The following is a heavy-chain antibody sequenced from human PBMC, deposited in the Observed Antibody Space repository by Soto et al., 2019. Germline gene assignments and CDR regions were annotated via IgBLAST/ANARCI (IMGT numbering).Heavy chain of an antibody. V-gene: IGHV3-30*18. CDR1: GFTFSSYG. J-gene: IGHJ4*02. CDR3: AKQLTGDTPFDY. D-gene: IGHD7-27*01. Sequence: PGGSLRLSCAASGFTFSSYGMHWVRQAPGKGLEWVAVISYDGSNKYYADSVKGRFTISRDNSKNTLYLQMNSLRAEDTAVYYCAKQLTGDTPFDYWGQGTLVTVSS. CDR2: ISYDGSNK.